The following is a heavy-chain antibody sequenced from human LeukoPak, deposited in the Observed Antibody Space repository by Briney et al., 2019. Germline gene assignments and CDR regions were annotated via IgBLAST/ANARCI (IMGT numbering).Heavy chain of an antibody. D-gene: IGHD1-26*01. V-gene: IGHV4-4*07. CDR1: GGSISSYY. CDR2: IYTSGST. J-gene: IGHJ4*02. Sequence: SETLSLTCTVSGGSISSYYWSWIRQPAGKGLEWIGRIYTSGSTNNNPSPKSRVTMSVDTSKNQFSLKLSSVTAADTAVYYCASSKALAGSYFDYWGQGTLVTVSS. CDR3: ASSKALAGSYFDY.